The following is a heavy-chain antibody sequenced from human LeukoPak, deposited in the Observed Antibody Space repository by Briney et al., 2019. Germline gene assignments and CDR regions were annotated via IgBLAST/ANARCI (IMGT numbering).Heavy chain of an antibody. J-gene: IGHJ4*02. CDR3: AKLWGRHVWSFDY. D-gene: IGHD3-16*01. CDR2: IFKTGDTA. Sequence: GGSLRLSCAASGFTVSSNYMSWVRQAPGKGLEWVSTIFKTGDTAHYADIVRGRFTISRDNSKNTLSLQMNSLRAEDTAIYYCAKLWGRHVWSFDYWGQGDLVTVSS. CDR1: GFTVSSNY. V-gene: IGHV3-23*01.